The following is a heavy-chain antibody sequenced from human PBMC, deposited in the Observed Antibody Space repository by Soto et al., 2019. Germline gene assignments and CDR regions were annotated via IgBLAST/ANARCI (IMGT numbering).Heavy chain of an antibody. V-gene: IGHV3-30-3*01. Sequence: GGSLRLSCAASGFTFSSYAMHWVRQAPGKGLEWVAVISYDGSNKYYADSVKGRFTISRDNSKNTLYLQMNSLRAEDTAVYYCARASGYSYGDIDYWGQGTLVTVSS. J-gene: IGHJ4*02. D-gene: IGHD5-18*01. CDR3: ARASGYSYGDIDY. CDR1: GFTFSSYA. CDR2: ISYDGSNK.